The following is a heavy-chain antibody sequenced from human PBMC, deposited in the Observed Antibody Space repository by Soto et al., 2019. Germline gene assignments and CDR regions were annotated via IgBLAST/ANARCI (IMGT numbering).Heavy chain of an antibody. CDR1: GGSLTAYS. V-gene: IGHV4-4*07. CDR2: IDTSGKT. Sequence: LALTCTVSGGSLTAYSWNWIRQPVGKGLEWIGRIDTSGKTNYIPSLKSRLTMSIDRFKNQFSLNLKFVTAADTAVYFCAKDESGAADIWGQGTMVTVSS. D-gene: IGHD7-27*01. J-gene: IGHJ3*02. CDR3: AKDESGAADI.